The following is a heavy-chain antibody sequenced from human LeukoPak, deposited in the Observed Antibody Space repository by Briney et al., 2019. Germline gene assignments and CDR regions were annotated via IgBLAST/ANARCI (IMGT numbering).Heavy chain of an antibody. J-gene: IGHJ4*02. CDR3: ARDIVAKLGGDY. CDR2: INPNSGGT. V-gene: IGHV1-2*02. CDR1: GYTFTGYY. Sequence: ASVKVSCKASGYTFTGYYMHWVRQAPGQGLEWMGWINPNSGGTNYAQKLQGRVTMTTDTSTSTAYMELRSLRSDDTAVYYCARDIVAKLGGDYWGQGTLVTVSS. D-gene: IGHD5-12*01.